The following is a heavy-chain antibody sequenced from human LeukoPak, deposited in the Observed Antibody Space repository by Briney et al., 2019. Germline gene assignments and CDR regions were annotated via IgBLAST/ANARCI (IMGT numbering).Heavy chain of an antibody. J-gene: IGHJ4*02. V-gene: IGHV4-59*01. CDR3: ARVRAGLVDY. D-gene: IGHD6-13*01. CDR2: IYYSGST. Sequence: SETLSLTCTVSGGSISSYYWSWIRQPPGKGLECIGYIYYSGSTNYNPSLKSRVTISVDTSKNQFSLKLSSVTAADTAVYYCARVRAGLVDYWGQGTLVTVSA. CDR1: GGSISSYY.